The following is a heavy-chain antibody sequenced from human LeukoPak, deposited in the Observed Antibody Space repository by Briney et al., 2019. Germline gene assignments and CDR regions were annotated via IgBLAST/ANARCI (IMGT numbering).Heavy chain of an antibody. D-gene: IGHD4-23*01. CDR3: AKNYGGGGFDF. CDR2: ISGSDGST. Sequence: GGSLRLSCAASGFTFSSYAMSWVRQAPGKGLEWVSAISGSDGSTYYADSVKGRFTISRDISKNRLYLQMNSLGAEDTAVYYCAKNYGGGGFDFWGQGTLVTVSS. J-gene: IGHJ4*02. CDR1: GFTFSSYA. V-gene: IGHV3-23*01.